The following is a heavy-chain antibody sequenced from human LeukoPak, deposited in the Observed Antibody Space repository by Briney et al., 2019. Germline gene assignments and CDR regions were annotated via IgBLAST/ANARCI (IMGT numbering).Heavy chain of an antibody. J-gene: IGHJ6*02. CDR1: GDSVSSNSAA. Sequence: SQTLSLTCAISGDSVSSNSAAWNWIRQSPSRGLEWLGRTYYRSKWYNDYAVSVKGRITINPDTSKNQFSLQLNSVTPEDTAVYYCAREWQQLVPDYYYYGMDVWGQGTTVTVSS. D-gene: IGHD6-13*01. V-gene: IGHV6-1*01. CDR3: AREWQQLVPDYYYYGMDV. CDR2: TYYRSKWYN.